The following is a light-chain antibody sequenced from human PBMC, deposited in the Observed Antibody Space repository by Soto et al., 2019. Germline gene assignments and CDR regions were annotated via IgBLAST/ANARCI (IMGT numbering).Light chain of an antibody. V-gene: IGKV1-39*01. CDR3: QQSYSTPYT. Sequence: DTQMTQFPSSLSASVGDRVTITCRASQNTINFLNWYQQKPGKAPNLVIYGAFSLQSGDPSRFSGSGSGTDFTLTIANLQPEDFATYFCQQSYSTPYTFGQGTELEI. CDR1: QNTINF. J-gene: IGKJ2*01. CDR2: GAF.